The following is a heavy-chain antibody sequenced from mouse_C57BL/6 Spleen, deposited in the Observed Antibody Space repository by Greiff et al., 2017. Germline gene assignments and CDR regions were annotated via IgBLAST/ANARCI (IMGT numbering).Heavy chain of an antibody. CDR1: GYTFTGYW. D-gene: IGHD1-1*01. CDR2: ILPGSGST. CDR3: AKLRYYAMDY. V-gene: IGHV1-9*01. J-gene: IGHJ4*01. Sequence: VKLVESGAELMKPGASVKLSCKATGYTFTGYWIEWVKQRPGHGLEWIGEILPGSGSTNDNEKFKGKATFTADTSSNTAYMQLSSLTTEDSAIYYCAKLRYYAMDYWGQGTSVTVSS.